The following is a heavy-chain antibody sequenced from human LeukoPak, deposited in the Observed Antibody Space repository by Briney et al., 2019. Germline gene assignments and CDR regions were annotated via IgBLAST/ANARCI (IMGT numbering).Heavy chain of an antibody. J-gene: IGHJ5*02. CDR1: GFSFRSYA. CDR2: VSSDGSNK. Sequence: PGGSLRLSCAASGFSFRSYAMHWVRQAPGKGLEWVAVVSSDGSNKYYADSVKGRFTISRDNSKNTLYLQMNSLRAEDTAVYYCAKATVTLRPWGQGTLVTVSS. V-gene: IGHV3-30*04. CDR3: AKATVTLRP. D-gene: IGHD4-17*01.